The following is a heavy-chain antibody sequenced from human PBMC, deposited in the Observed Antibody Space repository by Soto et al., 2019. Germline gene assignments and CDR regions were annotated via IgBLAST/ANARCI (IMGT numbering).Heavy chain of an antibody. Sequence: ASETLSLTCTVSGGSISSGGYYWSWIRQHPGKGLEWIGYIYYSGSTYYNPSLKSRVTISVDTSKNQFPLKLSSVTAADTAVYYCARDTGQQLVRNYYYGMDVWGQGTTVTVSS. V-gene: IGHV4-31*03. CDR1: GGSISSGGYY. D-gene: IGHD6-13*01. CDR3: ARDTGQQLVRNYYYGMDV. J-gene: IGHJ6*02. CDR2: IYYSGST.